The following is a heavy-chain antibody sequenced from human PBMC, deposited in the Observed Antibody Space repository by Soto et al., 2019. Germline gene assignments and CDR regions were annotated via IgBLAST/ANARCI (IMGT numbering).Heavy chain of an antibody. D-gene: IGHD3-9*01. V-gene: IGHV1-2*04. J-gene: IGHJ6*02. CDR2: INPNSGGT. CDR1: GYTFTGYY. CDR3: ARGEEYFDWPRVGYYYGMDV. Sequence: GASVKVSCKASGYTFTGYYMHWVRQAPGQGLEWMGWINPNSGGTNYAQKFQGWVTMTRDTSISTAYMEPSRLRSDDTAVYYCARGEEYFDWPRVGYYYGMDVWGQGTTVTVSS.